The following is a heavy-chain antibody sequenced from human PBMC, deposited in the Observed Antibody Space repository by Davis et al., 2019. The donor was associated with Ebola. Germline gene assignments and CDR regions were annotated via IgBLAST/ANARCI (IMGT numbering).Heavy chain of an antibody. CDR1: AGSFTGYY. CDR3: ASRRRYCSSTSCYRVGWFDP. J-gene: IGHJ5*02. CDR2: INHSGST. D-gene: IGHD2-2*02. V-gene: IGHV4-34*01. Sequence: PSQTLSPTCPLYAGSFTGYYWSCNRQPPGKGLGWVGEINHSGSTNYNPSLKSRVTISVDTSKNQFSLKLSSVTAADTAVYYCASRRRYCSSTSCYRVGWFDPWGQGTLVTVSS.